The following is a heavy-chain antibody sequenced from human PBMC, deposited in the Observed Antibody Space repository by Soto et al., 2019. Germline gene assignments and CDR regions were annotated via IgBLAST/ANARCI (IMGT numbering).Heavy chain of an antibody. Sequence: PGGSLRLSCAASGFTFRSYSMTWVRQAPGKGLEWLSTISASGDNTYYADSVKGRFTISRDNSKSTLSLQMSTLRAEDTAIYYCAKDTDYIQHWGQGTLVTVSS. CDR1: GFTFRSYS. J-gene: IGHJ1*01. V-gene: IGHV3-23*01. D-gene: IGHD2-2*02. CDR2: ISASGDNT. CDR3: AKDTDYIQH.